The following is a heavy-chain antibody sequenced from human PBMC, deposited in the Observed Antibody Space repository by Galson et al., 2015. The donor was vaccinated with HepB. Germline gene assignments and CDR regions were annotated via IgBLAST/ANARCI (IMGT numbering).Heavy chain of an antibody. CDR1: GFPVTDNY. J-gene: IGHJ4*02. CDR3: ASSYCTGGSCYFDD. CDR2: IYSGETT. V-gene: IGHV3-53*01. D-gene: IGHD2-15*01. Sequence: SLRLSCAVSGFPVTDNYMSWVRQAPGKGLEWLSVIYSGETTNYADSLKGRFTISRDNSKNTVYLHISSLRVEDTAVYYCASSYCTGGSCYFDDWGQGTLLTVSS.